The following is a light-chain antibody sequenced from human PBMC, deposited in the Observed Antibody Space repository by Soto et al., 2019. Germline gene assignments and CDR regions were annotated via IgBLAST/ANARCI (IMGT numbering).Light chain of an antibody. CDR3: QQYGSSHSLFT. CDR2: GAS. V-gene: IGKV3-20*01. CDR1: QSVSSSY. Sequence: EIVLTQSPGTLSLSPGERATLSCRASQSVSSSYLAWYQQKPGQAPRLLIYGASSRATGIPDMFSGSGSGTDFALTISRLEPQDFAVYDCQQYGSSHSLFTFGPGTKVDIK. J-gene: IGKJ3*01.